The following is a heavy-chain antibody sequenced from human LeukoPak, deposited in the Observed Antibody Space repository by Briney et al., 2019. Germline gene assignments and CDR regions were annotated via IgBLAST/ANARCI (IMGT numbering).Heavy chain of an antibody. J-gene: IGHJ6*03. V-gene: IGHV1-2*02. CDR2: INPNSGGT. CDR1: GYTFTGYY. Sequence: ASVKVSCKASGYTFTGYYMHWVRQAPGQGLEWMGWINPNSGGTNYAQKFQGRVTMTRDTSISTAYMELSRLRSDDTAVYYCARGLIPEYYYYYMDVWGKGTTVTVSS. D-gene: IGHD1-14*01. CDR3: ARGLIPEYYYYYMDV.